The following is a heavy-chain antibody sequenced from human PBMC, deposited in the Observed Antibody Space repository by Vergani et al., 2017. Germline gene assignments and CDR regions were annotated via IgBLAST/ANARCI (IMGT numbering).Heavy chain of an antibody. CDR3: AGGSCLGGSCYKPRFDY. J-gene: IGHJ4*02. CDR2: IHTSGST. Sequence: QVQLQESGPGLVKPSQTLSPTCTVSGGPINSHNYYWSWIRQPAGKGLEWIGRIHTSGSTNYNPSLKSRVTMSEDTSKNQFPLNLTSVPAADTAVYFCAGGSCLGGSCYKPRFDYWGQGILVTVSS. CDR1: GGPINSHNYY. D-gene: IGHD2-15*01. V-gene: IGHV4-61*02.